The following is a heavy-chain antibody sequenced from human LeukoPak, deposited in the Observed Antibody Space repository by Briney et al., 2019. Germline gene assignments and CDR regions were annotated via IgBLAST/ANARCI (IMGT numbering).Heavy chain of an antibody. CDR1: GGSISSYY. D-gene: IGHD6-19*01. CDR2: IYTSGST. V-gene: IGHV4-4*09. Sequence: SETLSLTCTVSGGSISSYYWSWIRQPPGKGLEWIGYIYTSGSTNYNPSLKSRVTISVDTSKNQFSLKLCSVTAADTAVYYCARGRAGIYYYYMDAWGKGTTVTVSS. J-gene: IGHJ6*03. CDR3: ARGRAGIYYYYMDA.